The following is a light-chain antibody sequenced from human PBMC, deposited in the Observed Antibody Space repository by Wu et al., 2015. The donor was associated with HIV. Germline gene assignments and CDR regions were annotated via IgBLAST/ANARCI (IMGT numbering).Light chain of an antibody. CDR1: QGINNY. V-gene: IGKV1-27*01. CDR3: QKYNSAPWT. J-gene: IGKJ1*01. CDR2: GAS. Sequence: DIQMTQSPSSLSASVGDRVTITCRASQGINNYLAWYQQKPGKVPKLLIHGASSLQSGVPSRFSGSASGTEFTLTISSLQPEDVATYYCQKYNSAPWTFGQGTKVEMK.